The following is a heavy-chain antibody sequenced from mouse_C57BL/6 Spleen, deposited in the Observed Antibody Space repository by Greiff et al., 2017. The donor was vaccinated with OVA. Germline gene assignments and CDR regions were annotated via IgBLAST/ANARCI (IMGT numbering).Heavy chain of an antibody. CDR3: AKEGGNPYDFDY. V-gene: IGHV1-61*01. D-gene: IGHD1-1*02. Sequence: QVQLQQPGAELVRPGSSVKLSCQASGYTFTSSWMDWVKQRPGQGLEWIGNIYPSDSETHYNQKFKDKAKLTVDNSSSTAYMQLSSLTSEDSAVYYCAKEGGNPYDFDYWGQGTTLTGSS. CDR1: GYTFTSSW. CDR2: IYPSDSET. J-gene: IGHJ2*01.